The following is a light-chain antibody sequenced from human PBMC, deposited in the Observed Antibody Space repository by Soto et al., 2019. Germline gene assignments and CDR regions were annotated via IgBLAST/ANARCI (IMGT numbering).Light chain of an antibody. CDR2: DDN. CDR3: GSWDSSLSAYV. CDR1: SSNIWGNS. J-gene: IGLJ1*01. Sequence: QTVLTQPPSVSSAPVQNVTISCSGSSSNIWGNSVSWYQQLPGTAPKLLIYDDNKRPSGIPDRFSGSKSGTSATLGITGFQTGDEADYYCGSWDSSLSAYVFGTGTKVT. V-gene: IGLV1-51*01.